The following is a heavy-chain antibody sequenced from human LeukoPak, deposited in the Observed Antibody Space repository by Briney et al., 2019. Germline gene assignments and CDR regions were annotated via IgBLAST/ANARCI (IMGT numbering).Heavy chain of an antibody. Sequence: GGSLRLSCAASGFTFDDYAMHWVRQAPGKGLEWVSGISWNSGSIGYVDSVKGRFTISRDNAKNSLYLQMNSLRAEDTALYHCAKDKRWFGDAFDIWGQGTMVTVSS. V-gene: IGHV3-9*01. CDR3: AKDKRWFGDAFDI. CDR2: ISWNSGSI. CDR1: GFTFDDYA. J-gene: IGHJ3*02. D-gene: IGHD3-10*01.